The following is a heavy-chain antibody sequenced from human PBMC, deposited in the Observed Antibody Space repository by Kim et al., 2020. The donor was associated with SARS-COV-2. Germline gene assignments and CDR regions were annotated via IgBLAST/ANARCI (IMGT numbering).Heavy chain of an antibody. CDR2: ISRSGGTI. CDR1: GFTFSDYY. V-gene: IGHV3-11*01. D-gene: IGHD2-2*01. J-gene: IGHJ6*03. CDR3: ARERKFGSRVYYYNMDV. Sequence: GGSLRLSCAASGFTFSDYYMSWIRQAPGKGLEWVAYISRSGGTIYYADSVKGRFTISRDNAKNSLYLQMNSLRAEDTAVYYCARERKFGSRVYYYNMDVCGKRTTVTVSS.